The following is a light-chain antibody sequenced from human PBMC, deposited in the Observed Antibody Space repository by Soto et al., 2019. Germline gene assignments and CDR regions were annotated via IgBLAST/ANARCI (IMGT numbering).Light chain of an antibody. CDR3: QSYDSSLSGYV. CDR2: GNT. V-gene: IGLV1-40*01. J-gene: IGLJ1*01. CDR1: SSNIGTGYD. Sequence: QSVLTQPPSVSGAPGQRVTISCTGSSSNIGTGYDVHWYQQLPGTAPKLLIYGNTNRPSGVPDRVSGSKSGTSASLAITGLQAEDEGDYFCQSYDSSLSGYVFGTGTKLTVL.